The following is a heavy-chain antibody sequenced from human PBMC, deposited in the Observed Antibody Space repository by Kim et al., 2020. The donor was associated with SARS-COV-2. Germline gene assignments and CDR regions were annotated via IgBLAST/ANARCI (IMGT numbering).Heavy chain of an antibody. D-gene: IGHD3-9*01. CDR3: ASLVIAYFDWQDY. CDR2: ISSSGSTI. Sequence: GGSLRLSCAASGFTFSDYYMSWIRQAPGKGLEWVSYISSSGSTIYYADSVKGRFTISRDNAKNSLYLQMNSLRAEDTAVYYCASLVIAYFDWQDYWGQGTLVTVSS. V-gene: IGHV3-11*04. CDR1: GFTFSDYY. J-gene: IGHJ4*02.